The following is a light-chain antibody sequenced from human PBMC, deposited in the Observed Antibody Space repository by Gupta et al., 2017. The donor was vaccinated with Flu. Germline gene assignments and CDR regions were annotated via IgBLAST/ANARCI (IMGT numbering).Light chain of an antibody. CDR3: QQFYGSPRT. V-gene: IGKV4-1*01. Sequence: NSRSSQSLLSSAHNAYALAWYQQKPGQPPKLLIYWASTRGSGVPDRFSGSGSETDVTLTINSLQAEDVAVYYCQQFYGSPRTFGQGTKVEIK. J-gene: IGKJ1*01. CDR1: QSLLSSAHNAYA. CDR2: WAS.